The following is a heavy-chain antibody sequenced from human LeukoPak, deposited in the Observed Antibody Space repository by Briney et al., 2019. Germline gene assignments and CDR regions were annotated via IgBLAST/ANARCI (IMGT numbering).Heavy chain of an antibody. CDR2: ISGSGGST. Sequence: PGASLRLSCAASGFTFSSYAMSWVRQAPGKGLEWVSAISGSGGSTYYADSVKGRFTISRDNSKNTLYLQMNSLRAEDTAVYYCAKCWVSGSYGGYFDYWGQGTLVTVSS. CDR3: AKCWVSGSYGGYFDY. CDR1: GFTFSSYA. V-gene: IGHV3-23*01. J-gene: IGHJ4*02. D-gene: IGHD3-10*01.